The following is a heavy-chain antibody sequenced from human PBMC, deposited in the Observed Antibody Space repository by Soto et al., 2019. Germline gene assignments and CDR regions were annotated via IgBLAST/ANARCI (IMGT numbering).Heavy chain of an antibody. D-gene: IGHD2-15*01. CDR2: INHSGST. CDR3: ASNLGYCSGGRCYNFDY. Sequence: SETLSLTCAVYGGSFSGYYWSWIRQPPGKGLEWIGEINHSGSTNYNPSLKSRVTISVDTSKNQFSLKLSSVTAADTAVYYCASNLGYCSGGRCYNFDYWGQGTLVTVSS. J-gene: IGHJ4*02. V-gene: IGHV4-34*01. CDR1: GGSFSGYY.